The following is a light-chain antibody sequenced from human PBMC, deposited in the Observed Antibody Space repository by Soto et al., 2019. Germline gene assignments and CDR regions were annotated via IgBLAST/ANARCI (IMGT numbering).Light chain of an antibody. CDR3: SSYAGSNNFVV. J-gene: IGLJ2*01. CDR1: SSDVGGYNY. Sequence: QSVLTQPPSAPGSPGQSVTISCTGTSSDVGGYNYVSWYQQHPGKAPKLMIYEVSKRPSGVPDRFSGSKSGNTASLTVSGLKAEDEDDYYCSSYAGSNNFVVFGGGTKLTVL. CDR2: EVS. V-gene: IGLV2-8*01.